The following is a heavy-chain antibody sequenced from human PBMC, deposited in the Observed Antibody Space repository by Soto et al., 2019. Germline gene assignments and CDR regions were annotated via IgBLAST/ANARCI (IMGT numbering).Heavy chain of an antibody. J-gene: IGHJ4*02. CDR2: IYYSGST. V-gene: IGHV4-30-4*01. Sequence: QVQLQEAGPGLMKPSQTLSLTCSVSGGSINSGDYYWSWILQSPGKGLEWIGYIYYSGSTYYNPSLKSRSTISLDTSKNQFFLDVDSVTAADTAVYYCARLYTGYEAFDYWGQGTLVTVSS. D-gene: IGHD5-12*01. CDR3: ARLYTGYEAFDY. CDR1: GGSINSGDYY.